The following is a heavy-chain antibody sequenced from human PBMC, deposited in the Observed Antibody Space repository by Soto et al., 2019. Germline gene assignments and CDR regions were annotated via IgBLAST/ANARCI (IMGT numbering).Heavy chain of an antibody. Sequence: SETLSLTCTVSGGSSGGYDGSWIRQPPGKGLEWIGYIYYSGSTNYNPSLKSRVTISVDTSKNQFSLKLSSVTAADTAVYYCARHRTTSSNYDYWGQGTLVTVSS. CDR3: ARHRTTSSNYDY. J-gene: IGHJ4*02. CDR1: GGSSGGYD. CDR2: IYYSGST. D-gene: IGHD4-17*01. V-gene: IGHV4-59*08.